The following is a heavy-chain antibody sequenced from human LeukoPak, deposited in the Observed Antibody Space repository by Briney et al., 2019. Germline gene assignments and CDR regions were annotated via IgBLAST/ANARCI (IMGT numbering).Heavy chain of an antibody. V-gene: IGHV4-59*11. J-gene: IGHJ5*02. CDR2: IYYSGST. D-gene: IGHD2-15*01. CDR1: GGSISSHY. Sequence: SETLSLTCTVSGGSISSHYWSWIRQPPGKGLEWIGNIYYSGSTNYNPSLKSRVTISVDTSKNQFSLKLSSVTAADTAVYYCARAPGYCSGGSCYWFDPWGQGTLVTVSS. CDR3: ARAPGYCSGGSCYWFDP.